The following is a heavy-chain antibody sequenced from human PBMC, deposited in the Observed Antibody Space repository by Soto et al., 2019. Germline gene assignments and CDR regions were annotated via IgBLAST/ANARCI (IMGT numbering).Heavy chain of an antibody. V-gene: IGHV4-59*01. Sequence: QVQLQESGPGLVKPSETRSLTCSVSGDSISSYYCMWIRQPPGKGLESIGYLYYGRSANYNPSLQSRVPLSVDTSTNQCPLTRSSMTAADTAVYYCARRTMAVVPEYWGQGTLVTVSS. CDR1: GDSISSYY. D-gene: IGHD3-22*01. J-gene: IGHJ4*02. CDR3: ARRTMAVVPEY. CDR2: LYYGRSA.